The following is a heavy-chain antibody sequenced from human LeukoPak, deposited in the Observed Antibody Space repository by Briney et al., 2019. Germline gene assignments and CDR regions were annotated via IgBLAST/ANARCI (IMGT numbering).Heavy chain of an antibody. Sequence: SGPTLVNPTQTLTLTCTFSGFSLSTSGVGVGWIRQPPGKALEWLALIYWNDDKRYSPSLKSRLTITKDTSKNQVVLTMTNMDPVDTATYYCAHVTRITIFGVFRSTQFDYWGQGTLVTVSS. CDR3: AHVTRITIFGVFRSTQFDY. D-gene: IGHD3-3*01. V-gene: IGHV2-5*01. CDR1: GFSLSTSGVG. CDR2: IYWNDDK. J-gene: IGHJ4*02.